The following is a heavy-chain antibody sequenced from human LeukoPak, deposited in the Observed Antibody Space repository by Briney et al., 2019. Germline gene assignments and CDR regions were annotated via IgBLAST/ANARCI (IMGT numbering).Heavy chain of an antibody. V-gene: IGHV3-21*01. J-gene: IGHJ4*02. D-gene: IGHD6-6*01. CDR3: AARYTGPVYSSSSGFVVGRDY. CDR2: IRSSSSYI. Sequence: NPGGSLRLSCAASGFTFSSYSMNWVRQAPGQGLEWVSYIRSSSSYIYYADSVKGRFTISRDNAKNSLYLQMNSLRAEDTAVYYCAARYTGPVYSSSSGFVVGRDYWGQGTLVTVSS. CDR1: GFTFSSYS.